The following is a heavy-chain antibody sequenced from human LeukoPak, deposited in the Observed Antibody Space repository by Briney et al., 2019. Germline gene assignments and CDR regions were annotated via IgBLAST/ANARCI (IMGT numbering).Heavy chain of an antibody. V-gene: IGHV1-46*01. CDR1: GYTFTSYY. CDR2: INPSGGST. J-gene: IGHJ6*03. Sequence: ASVKVSCKASGYTFTSYYMHWVRQAPGQGLEWMGIINPSGGSTSYAQKFQGRVTMTRDTSTSTVYMELSSLRSEDTAVYYCAKDSYDILTGNYYYYMDVWGKGTTVTISS. CDR3: AKDSYDILTGNYYYYMDV. D-gene: IGHD3-9*01.